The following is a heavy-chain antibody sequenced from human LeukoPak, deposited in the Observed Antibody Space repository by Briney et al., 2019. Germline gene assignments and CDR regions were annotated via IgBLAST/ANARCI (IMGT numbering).Heavy chain of an antibody. V-gene: IGHV3-74*01. Sequence: GGSLRISCATSGFTLSSFWMHGVRQPPGKGLVWVSRINSDGTDTNYADSAKGRFTISRDNTKNTVYLQMNSLGAEDTAVYYCARGAWGYSVHFDNWGQGALVTVSS. CDR1: GFTLSSFW. CDR3: ARGAWGYSVHFDN. D-gene: IGHD3-16*01. J-gene: IGHJ4*02. CDR2: INSDGTDT.